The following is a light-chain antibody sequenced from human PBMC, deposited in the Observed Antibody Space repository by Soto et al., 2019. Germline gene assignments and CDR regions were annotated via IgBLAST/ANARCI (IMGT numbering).Light chain of an antibody. CDR3: QQASNPPYT. CDR2: GAS. J-gene: IGKJ2*01. V-gene: IGKV1-12*01. Sequence: DLQMTQSPSSLSVSVGERVTITCRASQPIANWLAWYQQRPGHAPELLIHGASTLHSGVPPRFSGTGYGTEFTLTITSLQPEDLATYFCQQASNPPYTFGQGTKLEI. CDR1: QPIANW.